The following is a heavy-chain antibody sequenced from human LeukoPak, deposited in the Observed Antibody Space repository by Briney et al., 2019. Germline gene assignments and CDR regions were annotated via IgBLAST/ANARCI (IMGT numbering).Heavy chain of an antibody. CDR1: GFTFSSCG. J-gene: IGHJ4*02. D-gene: IGHD3-22*01. CDR3: AKASGYDSNGYHFDY. V-gene: IGHV3-30*02. CDR2: IRYDRSNK. Sequence: QTGGSLRLSCAASGFTFSSCGMHWVRQAPGKGLEWVAFIRYDRSNKYYADSVKGRFTISRDNFKNTLYLQVNSLRVEDTALYYCAKASGYDSNGYHFDYWGQGTLVTVSS.